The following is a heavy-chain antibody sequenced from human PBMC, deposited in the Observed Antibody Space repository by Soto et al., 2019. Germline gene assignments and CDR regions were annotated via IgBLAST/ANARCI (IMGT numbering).Heavy chain of an antibody. Sequence: QLQLQESGPGLVKPSETLSLTCTVSGGSIISSSHYWGWIRQPPGKGLEWIGSIYYSGRTYYNPSITSSATISVDTSKIQFSLKLVSVTAAYTAVYFCARVLRCLEWVGDFDYWGQGTLVTVSS. CDR1: GGSIISSSHY. CDR3: ARVLRCLEWVGDFDY. V-gene: IGHV4-39*01. D-gene: IGHD3-3*01. J-gene: IGHJ4*02. CDR2: IYYSGRT.